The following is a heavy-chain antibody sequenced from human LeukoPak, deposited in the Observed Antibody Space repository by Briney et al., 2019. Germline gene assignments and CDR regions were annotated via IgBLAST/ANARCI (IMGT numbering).Heavy chain of an antibody. J-gene: IGHJ3*02. CDR1: GFTFDDYA. CDR2: ISWNSDSI. CDR3: AKATTYYYDSMGYYPDSFDI. Sequence: PGGSLRLSCAASGFTFDDYAMHWVRQAPGKGLEWVSGISWNSDSIQYADSVKGRFTVSRDNAKNSLYLEMNSLRAEDTALYFCAKATTYYYDSMGYYPDSFDICGQGTPVMVSS. D-gene: IGHD3-22*01. V-gene: IGHV3-9*01.